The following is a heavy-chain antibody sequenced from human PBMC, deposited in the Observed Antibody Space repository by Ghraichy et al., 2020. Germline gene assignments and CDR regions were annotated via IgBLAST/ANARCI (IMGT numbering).Heavy chain of an antibody. CDR2: ISGGGVTT. V-gene: IGHV3-23*01. J-gene: IGHJ6*02. Sequence: LSLTCAASGFTFSNYGMAWVRQAPGKGLEWVSSISGGGVTTNYADSVKGRFTISRDNSNNMLYLRMNSLTAEDTAAYYCAKHDGDDYYYDMDFWGQGTTVTVSS. CDR3: AKHDGDDYYYDMDF. D-gene: IGHD4-17*01. CDR1: GFTFSNYG.